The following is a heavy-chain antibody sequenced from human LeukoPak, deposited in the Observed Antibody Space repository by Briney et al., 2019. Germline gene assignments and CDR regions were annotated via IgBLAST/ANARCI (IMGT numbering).Heavy chain of an antibody. J-gene: IGHJ5*02. CDR3: AKANPTLNYWFDP. Sequence: GGSLRLSCAASGFTFSSYGMHWVRQASGKGLEWVAFIRYDGSNKYYADSVKGRFTISRDNSKNTLYLQMNSLRAEDTAVYYCAKANPTLNYWFDPWGQGTLVTVS. V-gene: IGHV3-30*02. CDR2: IRYDGSNK. D-gene: IGHD1-14*01. CDR1: GFTFSSYG.